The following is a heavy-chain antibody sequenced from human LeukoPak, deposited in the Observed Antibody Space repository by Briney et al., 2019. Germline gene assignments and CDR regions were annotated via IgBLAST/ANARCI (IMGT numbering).Heavy chain of an antibody. J-gene: IGHJ4*02. V-gene: IGHV3-23*01. Sequence: GGSLRLSCAASGFTFSTYAMSWVRQAAGKGLEWVSLISGSGGGTYYADSVKGRFTISRDNSKNTLYLQMNSLRAEDTAVYYCARDSEAFDYWGQGTLVTVSS. CDR2: ISGSGGGT. CDR1: GFTFSTYA. CDR3: ARDSEAFDY.